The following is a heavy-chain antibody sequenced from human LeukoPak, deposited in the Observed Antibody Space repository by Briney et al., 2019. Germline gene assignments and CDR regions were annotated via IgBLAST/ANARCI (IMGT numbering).Heavy chain of an antibody. CDR1: GVSFSGYY. Sequence: SETLSLTRGVYGVSFSGYYWSWIRQPPGKGLEWIGEINQSGSTNYNPSLKSRVTISIDMAKNQFSLKLSSVTAADTAVYYCARGQATYYYDTRGNWFDPWGQGTLVTVSS. J-gene: IGHJ5*02. D-gene: IGHD3-22*01. CDR3: ARGQATYYYDTRGNWFDP. V-gene: IGHV4-34*01. CDR2: INQSGST.